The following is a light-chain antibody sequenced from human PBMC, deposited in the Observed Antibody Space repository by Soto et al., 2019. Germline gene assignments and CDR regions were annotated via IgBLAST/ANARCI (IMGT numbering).Light chain of an antibody. CDR1: QSVSSIF. CDR2: GAS. Sequence: EIVLTQSPGTLSLSPGERATLSCRASQSVSSIFLAWYQHKPGQAPRLLIYGASTRATGIPDRFSGSGSGTDFILTISRLEPEDFAVYYCQHYGSSPRTFGHGTRVEIK. V-gene: IGKV3-20*01. J-gene: IGKJ1*01. CDR3: QHYGSSPRT.